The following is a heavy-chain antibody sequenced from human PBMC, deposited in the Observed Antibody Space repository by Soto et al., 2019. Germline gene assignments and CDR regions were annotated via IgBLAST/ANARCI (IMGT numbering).Heavy chain of an antibody. Sequence: PGGSLRLSCEASGFTFSSYGMHWVRQAPGKGLEWVAVIWYDGSNKYYADSVKGRFTISRDNSKNTLYLQMNSLRAEDTAVYYCARDITALVYDFWSGLIWGQGTLVTVSS. D-gene: IGHD3-3*01. CDR3: ARDITALVYDFWSGLI. V-gene: IGHV3-33*01. CDR1: GFTFSSYG. J-gene: IGHJ4*02. CDR2: IWYDGSNK.